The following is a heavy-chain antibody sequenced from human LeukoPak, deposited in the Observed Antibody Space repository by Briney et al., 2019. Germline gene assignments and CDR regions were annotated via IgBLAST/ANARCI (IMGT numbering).Heavy chain of an antibody. J-gene: IGHJ2*01. CDR3: ANLGATSGWYNWYFDL. CDR1: GFTFSSYA. V-gene: IGHV3-23*01. CDR2: ISGSGGST. D-gene: IGHD6-19*01. Sequence: GGSLRLSCAASGFTFSSYAMSWVRQAPGTGLEWVSAISGSGGSTYYADSVKGRFTISRDNSKNTLYLQMNSLRAEDTAVYYCANLGATSGWYNWYFDLWGRGTLVTVSS.